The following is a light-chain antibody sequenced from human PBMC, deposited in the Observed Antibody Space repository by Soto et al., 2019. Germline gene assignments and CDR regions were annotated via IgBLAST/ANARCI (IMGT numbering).Light chain of an antibody. Sequence: SVLTQPPSASGTPGQRVTISCSGGSSNIGSHTVSWYQQLPGAAPTLLIYTNDQRPSGVPDRFSGSKSGTSASLAISGLQSEDEADYYCAAWDDSLNGYVFGTGTKVTVL. V-gene: IGLV1-44*01. CDR3: AAWDDSLNGYV. CDR2: TND. J-gene: IGLJ1*01. CDR1: SSNIGSHT.